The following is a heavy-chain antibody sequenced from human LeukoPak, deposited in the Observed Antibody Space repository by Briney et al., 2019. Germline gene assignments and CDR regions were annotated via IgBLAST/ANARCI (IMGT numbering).Heavy chain of an antibody. V-gene: IGHV1-18*01. D-gene: IGHD5-12*01. J-gene: IGHJ5*02. Sequence: ASVKVSCKASGYTFTSYGIIWVRQAPGQGLEWMGWISNYNGNTNYAQKLQGRVTMTTDTSTSTAYMELRSLRSDDTAVYYCARVVGGYDSNWFDPWGQGTLVTVSS. CDR2: ISNYNGNT. CDR3: ARVVGGYDSNWFDP. CDR1: GYTFTSYG.